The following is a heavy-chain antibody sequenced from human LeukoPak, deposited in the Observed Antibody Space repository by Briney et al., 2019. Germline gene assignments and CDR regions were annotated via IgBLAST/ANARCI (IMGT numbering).Heavy chain of an antibody. V-gene: IGHV4-34*01. CDR2: INHSGST. Sequence: SETLSLTCAVYGGSFSGYYWSWIRQPPGKGLEWIGEINHSGSTNYNPSLKSRVTVSVDTSKNLFSLKLSSVTAADTAVYYCARTDSGQTAVAGPIDYWGQGTLVTVSS. CDR1: GGSFSGYY. D-gene: IGHD6-19*01. J-gene: IGHJ4*02. CDR3: ARTDSGQTAVAGPIDY.